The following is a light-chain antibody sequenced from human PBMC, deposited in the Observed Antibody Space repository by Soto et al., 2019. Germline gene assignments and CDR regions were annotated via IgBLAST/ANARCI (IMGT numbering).Light chain of an antibody. J-gene: IGKJ5*01. Sequence: DIQMTQSPSSLSASLGARVTITCRASQGISNYLAWYQQKPGKVPKLLIYAASTLQSGVPSRFSGSGSGTDFTLTISSLQPEDVATYYCQKYNSAPQGITFGQGTRLEIK. CDR2: AAS. V-gene: IGKV1-27*01. CDR1: QGISNY. CDR3: QKYNSAPQGIT.